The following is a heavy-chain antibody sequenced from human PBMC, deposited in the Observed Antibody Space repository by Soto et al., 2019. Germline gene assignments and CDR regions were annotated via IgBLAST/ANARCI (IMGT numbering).Heavy chain of an antibody. CDR1: GGSISSYY. V-gene: IGHV4-59*08. Sequence: SETLSLTCTVSGGSISSYYWSWIRQPPGKGLEWIGYIYYSGSTNYNPSLKSRVTISVDTSKNQFSLKLSSVTAADTAVYYCARHDKYYDSSGYYSFDYWGQGTLVTVSS. CDR3: ARHDKYYDSSGYYSFDY. CDR2: IYYSGST. D-gene: IGHD3-22*01. J-gene: IGHJ4*02.